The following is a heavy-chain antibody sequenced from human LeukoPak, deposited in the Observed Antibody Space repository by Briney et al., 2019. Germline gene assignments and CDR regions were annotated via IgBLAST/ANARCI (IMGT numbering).Heavy chain of an antibody. V-gene: IGHV1-69*13. Sequence: ASVKVSCKASGGTFNSYAISWVRQAPGQGLEWMGGIIPIFGTANYAQKFQGRVTITADESTSTAYMELSSLRSEDTAVYYCARGRNCGGDCYQYYFDYWGQGTLVTVSS. CDR1: GGTFNSYA. D-gene: IGHD2-21*02. CDR2: IIPIFGTA. CDR3: ARGRNCGGDCYQYYFDY. J-gene: IGHJ4*02.